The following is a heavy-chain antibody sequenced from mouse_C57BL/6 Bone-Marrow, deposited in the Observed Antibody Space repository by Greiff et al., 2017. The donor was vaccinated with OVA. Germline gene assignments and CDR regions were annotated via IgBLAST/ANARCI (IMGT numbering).Heavy chain of an antibody. Sequence: VQLQQSGAELVRPGASVKMSCKASGYTFPSSNMHWVKQTPRQGLEWIGAIYPGNGDTSYNQKFKGKATLTVDKSSSTAYMQLSSLTSEDSAVYFCARWYDYDGVDYWGQGTTLTVSS. J-gene: IGHJ2*01. D-gene: IGHD2-4*01. CDR1: GYTFPSSN. CDR2: IYPGNGDT. V-gene: IGHV1-12*01. CDR3: ARWYDYDGVDY.